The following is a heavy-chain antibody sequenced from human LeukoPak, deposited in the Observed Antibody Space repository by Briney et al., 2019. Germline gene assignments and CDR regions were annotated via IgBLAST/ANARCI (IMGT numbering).Heavy chain of an antibody. CDR1: GYTFTNYY. D-gene: IGHD5-18*01. CDR3: ARFSYGGGGYFDY. CDR2: INPSGGST. V-gene: IGHV1-46*04. J-gene: IGHJ4*02. Sequence: ASVKVSCKASGYTFTNYYMHWVRQAPGQGLEWMGIINPSGGSTSHAQKLQGRVTMTRHTSTSTVYMELSSLRSEDTAVYYCARFSYGGGGYFDYWGQGTLVTVSS.